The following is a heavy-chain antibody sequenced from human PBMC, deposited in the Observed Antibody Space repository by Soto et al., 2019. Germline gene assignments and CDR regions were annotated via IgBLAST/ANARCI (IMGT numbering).Heavy chain of an antibody. CDR2: ISYDGSNK. D-gene: IGHD1-7*01. CDR1: GFTFSSYG. V-gene: IGHV3-30*18. CDR3: AKDLLNYGPGWFDP. J-gene: IGHJ5*02. Sequence: GGSLRLSCAAPGFTFSSYGMHWVRQAPGKGLEWVAVISYDGSNKYYADSVKGRFTISRDNSKNTLYLQMNSLRAEDTAVYYCAKDLLNYGPGWFDPWGQGTLVTVSS.